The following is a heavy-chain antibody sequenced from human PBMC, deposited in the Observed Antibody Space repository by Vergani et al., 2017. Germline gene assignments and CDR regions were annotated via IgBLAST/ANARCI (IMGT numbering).Heavy chain of an antibody. V-gene: IGHV3-33*08. CDR2: IWYDGSNK. D-gene: IGHD6-13*01. CDR3: AREGIAAVGTTLLFDY. CDR1: GFTFSSYA. J-gene: IGHJ4*02. Sequence: QVQLVESGGGVVQPGRSLRLSCAASGFTFSSYAMHWVRQAPGKGLEWVAVIWYDGSNKYYADSVKGRFTISRDNSKNTLYVQMNSLRAEDTAVYYCAREGIAAVGTTLLFDYWGQGTLVTVSS.